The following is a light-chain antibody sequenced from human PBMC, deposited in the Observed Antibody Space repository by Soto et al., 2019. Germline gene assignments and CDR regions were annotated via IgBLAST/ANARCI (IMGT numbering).Light chain of an antibody. CDR2: EVT. V-gene: IGLV2-8*01. CDR1: SSDVGGYNY. Sequence: QSVLTQPPSASGSPGQSVTISCTGTSSDVGGYNYVSWYQQHPGKAPKLMIYEVTKRPSGVPDRFSGSKSGNTASLTVSGLQAEDEADYFCATWDDSLNGLYVFGTGTKVTV. CDR3: ATWDDSLNGLYV. J-gene: IGLJ1*01.